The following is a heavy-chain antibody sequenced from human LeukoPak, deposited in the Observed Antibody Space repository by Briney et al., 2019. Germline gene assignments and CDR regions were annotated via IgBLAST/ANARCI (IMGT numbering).Heavy chain of an antibody. CDR2: LSSDGKDK. V-gene: IGHV3-30*04. J-gene: IGHJ4*02. CDR3: ARDRQLAAADYYFDY. CDR1: GFTFSGYP. D-gene: IGHD6-13*01. Sequence: GGSLRLSCAASGFTFSGYPLHWVRQAPGKGLEWVAVLSSDGKDKHYADSVKGRFTVSRDNSKNTLFLQMNSLRPEDTGIYYCARDRQLAAADYYFDYWGQGTLVTVSS.